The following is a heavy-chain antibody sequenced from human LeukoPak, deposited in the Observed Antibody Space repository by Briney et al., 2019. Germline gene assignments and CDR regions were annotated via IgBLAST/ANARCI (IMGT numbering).Heavy chain of an antibody. CDR2: IHDSRTT. CDR3: ARVYASSGLAF. Sequence: SETRSLTCTVSGGSISAYYWSWIRQPPGKGLEWIGYIHDSRTTSYNPSLKSRVTISADKSKTQFSLKLTYLTAADTVVYYCARVYASSGLAFWGQGILVIVSS. CDR1: GGSISAYY. J-gene: IGHJ4*02. V-gene: IGHV4-59*01. D-gene: IGHD3-22*01.